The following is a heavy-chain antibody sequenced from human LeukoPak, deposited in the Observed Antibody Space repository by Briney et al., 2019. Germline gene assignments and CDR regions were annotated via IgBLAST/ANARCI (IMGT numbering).Heavy chain of an antibody. J-gene: IGHJ4*02. CDR1: GFIFNSYW. CDR2: VDQDGSEK. CDR3: ARRYFDY. Sequence: GGSLRLSCAASGFIFNSYWMNWLRQAPGKGLEWVANVDQDGSEKYYVGSVKGRFTISRDNAKNSLYLQMNSLRAEDTAVYYCARRYFDYWGQGTLVTVSS. V-gene: IGHV3-7*03.